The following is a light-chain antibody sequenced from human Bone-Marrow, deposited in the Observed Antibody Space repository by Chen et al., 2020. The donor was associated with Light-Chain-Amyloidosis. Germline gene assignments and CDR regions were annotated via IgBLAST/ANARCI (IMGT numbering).Light chain of an antibody. V-gene: IGLV3-21*02. CDR1: NIGSTS. CDR3: QVWDRSSDRPV. CDR2: DDS. J-gene: IGLJ3*02. Sequence: SYVLTQPSSVSVAPGQTATIACGGNNIGSTSVHWYQQTPGQAPLLVVYDDSDRPSGIPERLSGSNSGPTATLTISRVEAGDEADYYCQVWDRSSDRPVFGGGTKLTVL.